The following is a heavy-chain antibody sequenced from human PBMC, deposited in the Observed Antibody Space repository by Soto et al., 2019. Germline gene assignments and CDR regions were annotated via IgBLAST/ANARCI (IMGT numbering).Heavy chain of an antibody. Sequence: EASVKVSCKASGYTFTSYGISWVRQAPGQGLEWMGWISAYNGNTNYAQKLQGRVTMTTDTSTSTAYMELRSLGSDDTAVYYCARDRSAYCSSTSCYDFDYWGQGTLVTVSS. V-gene: IGHV1-18*01. CDR1: GYTFTSYG. J-gene: IGHJ4*02. CDR3: ARDRSAYCSSTSCYDFDY. D-gene: IGHD2-2*01. CDR2: ISAYNGNT.